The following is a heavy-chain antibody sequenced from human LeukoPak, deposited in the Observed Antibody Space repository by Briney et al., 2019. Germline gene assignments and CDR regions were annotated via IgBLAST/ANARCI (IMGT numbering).Heavy chain of an antibody. CDR3: ARGAYYYYAMDV. V-gene: IGHV3-48*02. CDR1: GFSFATYA. J-gene: IGHJ6*02. CDR2: ISDGSRTI. Sequence: GGSLRLSCAGSGFSFATYAMNWVRQAPGKGLEWVSYISDGSRTIYYAASVKGRFTISRDNAESSPYLQMNSLSDEDTAVYYCARGAYYYYAMDVWGQGTAVTVSS.